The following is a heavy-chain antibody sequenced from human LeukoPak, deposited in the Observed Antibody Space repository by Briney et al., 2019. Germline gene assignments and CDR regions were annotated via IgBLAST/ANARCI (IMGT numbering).Heavy chain of an antibody. CDR3: ARGTSYYDFWSGYFTNYYFDY. CDR1: GFTFSSYW. J-gene: IGHJ4*02. Sequence: PGGSLRLSCAASGFTFSSYWMSWVRQAPGKGLEWVANIKQDGSEKYYVDSVKGRFTISRDNAKNSLYLQMNSLRAEDTAVYYCARGTSYYDFWSGYFTNYYFDYWGQGTLVTVSS. D-gene: IGHD3-3*01. V-gene: IGHV3-7*01. CDR2: IKQDGSEK.